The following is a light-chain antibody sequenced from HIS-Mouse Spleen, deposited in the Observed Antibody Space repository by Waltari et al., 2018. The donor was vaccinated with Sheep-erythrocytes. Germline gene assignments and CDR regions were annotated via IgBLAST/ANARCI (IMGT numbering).Light chain of an antibody. Sequence: QSALTHPASVSGSPGQSLTISCTGPSSDVGGYNYVSWYQQHPGKAPKLMIYEVSNRPSGVSNRFSGLQAEDDADYYCSSYTSSSTPVVFGGGTKLTVL. CDR2: EVS. V-gene: IGLV2-14*01. CDR1: SSDVGGYNY. CDR3: SSYTSSSTPVV. J-gene: IGLJ2*01.